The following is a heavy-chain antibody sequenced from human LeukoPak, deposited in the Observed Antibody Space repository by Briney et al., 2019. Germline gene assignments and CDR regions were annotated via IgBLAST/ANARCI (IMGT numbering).Heavy chain of an antibody. CDR3: ARYFGGPQGMDV. CDR1: GGSISSGGYY. V-gene: IGHV4-31*03. J-gene: IGHJ6*02. CDR2: IYYSGST. D-gene: IGHD3-10*01. Sequence: PSETLSLTCTVSGGSISSGGYYWSWIRQHPGKGLEWIGYIYYSGSTYYNPSLKSRVTISVDTSKNQFSLKLSSVTAADTAVYYCARYFGGPQGMDVWGQGTTVTVSS.